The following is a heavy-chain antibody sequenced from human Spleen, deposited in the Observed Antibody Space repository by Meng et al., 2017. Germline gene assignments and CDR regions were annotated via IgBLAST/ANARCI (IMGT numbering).Heavy chain of an antibody. J-gene: IGHJ3*02. CDR2: INHSGST. D-gene: IGHD5-18*01. Sequence: ESLKISCAASGFTFSSYSMNWVRQPPGKGLEWIGEINHSGSTNYNPSLKSRVTISVDTSKNQFSLKLSSVTAADTAVYYCASRIQLWLGLEAFDIWGQGTMVTVSS. CDR3: ASRIQLWLGLEAFDI. V-gene: IGHV4-34*01. CDR1: GFTFSSYS.